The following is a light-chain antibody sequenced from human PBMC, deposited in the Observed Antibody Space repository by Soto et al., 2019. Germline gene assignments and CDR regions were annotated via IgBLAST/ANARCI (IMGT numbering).Light chain of an antibody. CDR2: DDS. V-gene: IGKV1-5*01. Sequence: DIQMTHSPSTLSALVGDTVTITFRTSQTISSWLAWHQQKPGKAPKLLIYDDSSLESGVPSRFSGSGSGTEFTLTISNLQPDDFATYYCKQYNSLWTVGNGNTVDIK. CDR3: KQYNSLWT. J-gene: IGKJ1*01. CDR1: QTISSW.